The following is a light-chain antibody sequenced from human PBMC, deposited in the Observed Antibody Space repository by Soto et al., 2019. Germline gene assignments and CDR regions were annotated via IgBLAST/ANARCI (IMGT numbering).Light chain of an antibody. CDR1: QSVLYSSNNNNY. V-gene: IGKV4-1*01. CDR2: CAS. Sequence: DIVMTQSPDSLAVSLGERATINCKSSQSVLYSSNNNNYLAWYQQKPGQPPKLLIYCASTRESGVPDRFSGSGSGTDFTLTISSLQAEDVALYYCQQYYTPPWTFGQGTKVEIK. CDR3: QQYYTPPWT. J-gene: IGKJ1*01.